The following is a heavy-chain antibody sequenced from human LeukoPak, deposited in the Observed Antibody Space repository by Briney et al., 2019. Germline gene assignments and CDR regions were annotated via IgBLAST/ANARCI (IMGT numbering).Heavy chain of an antibody. J-gene: IGHJ4*02. CDR2: IIPILGIA. Sequence: SVKVSCKASGGTFSSYAISWVRQAPGQGLEWMGRIIPILGIANYAQKFQGRVTITADKSTSTAYMELSSLRSEDTAVYYCAREIIASGDKGYFDYWGQGTLVTVS. D-gene: IGHD6-25*01. CDR3: AREIIASGDKGYFDY. CDR1: GGTFSSYA. V-gene: IGHV1-69*04.